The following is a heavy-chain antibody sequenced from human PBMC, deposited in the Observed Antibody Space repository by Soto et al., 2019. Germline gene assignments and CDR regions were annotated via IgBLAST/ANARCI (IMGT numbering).Heavy chain of an antibody. V-gene: IGHV3-33*01. J-gene: IGHJ4*02. Sequence: PGGSLRLSCAASGFTFSSYGMHWVRQAPGKGLEWVAVIWYDGSNKYYADSVKGRFTISRDNSKNTLYLQMNSLRAEDTAVYYCARDWNYITGTTSRSQLDYWGQGTLVTVSS. D-gene: IGHD1-7*01. CDR2: IWYDGSNK. CDR3: ARDWNYITGTTSRSQLDY. CDR1: GFTFSSYG.